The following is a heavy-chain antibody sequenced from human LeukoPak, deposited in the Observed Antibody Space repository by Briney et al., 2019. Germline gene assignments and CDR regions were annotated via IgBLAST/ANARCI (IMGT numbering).Heavy chain of an antibody. V-gene: IGHV1-2*02. CDR1: GYTFTGYH. CDR2: INPNSGGT. CDR3: ARDVFCSTSCYENY. D-gene: IGHD2-2*01. J-gene: IGHJ4*02. Sequence: GASVKVSCKASGYTFTGYHMHWVRQAPGQGLEWMGWINPNSGGTNYAQKFQGRVTMTSDTSISTAYMELSRLRSDDTAVYYCARDVFCSTSCYENYWGQGTLVTVSS.